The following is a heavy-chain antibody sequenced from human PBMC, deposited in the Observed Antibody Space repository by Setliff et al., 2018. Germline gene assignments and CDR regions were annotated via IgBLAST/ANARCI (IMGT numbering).Heavy chain of an antibody. CDR2: IKSKTDGGTT. Sequence: GGSLRLSCAASGFTVRSYYMTWVRQTPGKGLEWVGRIKSKTDGGTTDYAAPVKGRFTISRDDSKNTLYLQMNSLKTEDTAVYYCTRRITIFGVVIKNDYWGQGTLVTVSS. CDR1: GFTVRSYY. J-gene: IGHJ4*02. V-gene: IGHV3-15*01. D-gene: IGHD3-3*01. CDR3: TRRITIFGVVIKNDY.